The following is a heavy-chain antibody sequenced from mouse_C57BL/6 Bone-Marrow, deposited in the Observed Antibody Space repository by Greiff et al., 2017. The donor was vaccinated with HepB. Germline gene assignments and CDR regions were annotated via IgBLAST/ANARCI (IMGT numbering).Heavy chain of an antibody. CDR2: SRNKANDYTT. Sequence: EVQGVDSGGGLVQSGRSLRLSCATSGFTFSDFYMEWVRQAPGKGLEWIAASRNKANDYTTEYSASVKGRFIVSRDTSQSILYLQMNALRAEDTAIYYCARDADGYYYAMDYWGQGTSVTVSS. CDR3: ARDADGYYYAMDY. CDR1: GFTFSDFY. V-gene: IGHV7-1*01. D-gene: IGHD2-3*01. J-gene: IGHJ4*01.